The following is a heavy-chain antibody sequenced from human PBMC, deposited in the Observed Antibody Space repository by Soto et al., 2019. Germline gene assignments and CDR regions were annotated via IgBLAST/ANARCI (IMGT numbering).Heavy chain of an antibody. CDR1: GGTFSSYA. CDR3: ARPEKYGSGSRAYYFDY. Sequence: QVQLVQSGAEVKKPGSSVKVSCKASGGTFSSYAISWVRQAPGQGLEWMGGIIPIFGTANYAQKFQGRVTITVDESTSTAYMELSSLRSEDTAVYYCARPEKYGSGSRAYYFDYWGQGTLVTVSS. CDR2: IIPIFGTA. V-gene: IGHV1-69*01. D-gene: IGHD3-10*01. J-gene: IGHJ4*02.